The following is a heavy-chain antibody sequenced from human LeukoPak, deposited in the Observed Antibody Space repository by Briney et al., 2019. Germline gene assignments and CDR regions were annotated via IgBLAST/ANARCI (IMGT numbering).Heavy chain of an antibody. J-gene: IGHJ4*02. CDR1: GFTFSSYA. CDR2: ISGSGGST. CDR3: AKDPGPTYYDFWSGYIDY. D-gene: IGHD3-3*01. Sequence: GGSLRLSCAASGFTFSSYAMSWVRQAPGKGLEWGSAISGSGGSTYYADSVKGRFTISRDNSKNTLYLQMNSLRAEDTAVYYCAKDPGPTYYDFWSGYIDYWGQGTLVTVSS. V-gene: IGHV3-23*01.